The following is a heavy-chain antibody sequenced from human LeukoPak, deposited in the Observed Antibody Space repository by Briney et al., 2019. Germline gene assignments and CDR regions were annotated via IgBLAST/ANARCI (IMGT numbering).Heavy chain of an antibody. CDR2: ISCGGDNT. CDR1: GFTFSNCA. Sequence: GGSLRLSCAASGFTFSNCAITWVRQAPGRGLEWVSTISCGGDNTDYADSVKGRFTVSRDKSKNTVYLQINSLRAEDTAIYYCGKGGQGYYDIAYWGQGTLVTVSS. D-gene: IGHD3-22*01. CDR3: GKGGQGYYDIAY. V-gene: IGHV3-23*01. J-gene: IGHJ4*02.